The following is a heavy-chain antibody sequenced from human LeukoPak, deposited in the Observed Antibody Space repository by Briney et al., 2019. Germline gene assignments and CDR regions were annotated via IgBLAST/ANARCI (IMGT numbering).Heavy chain of an antibody. CDR2: MNPNSGNT. J-gene: IGHJ4*02. D-gene: IGHD6-13*01. Sequence: ASVKVSCKASGYTFTSYDINWVRQATGQGLERMGWMNPNSGNTGYAQKFQGRVTMTRNTSISTAYMELSSLRSEDTAVYYCARAVYHIAAAEDYWGQGTLVTVSS. V-gene: IGHV1-8*01. CDR1: GYTFTSYD. CDR3: ARAVYHIAAAEDY.